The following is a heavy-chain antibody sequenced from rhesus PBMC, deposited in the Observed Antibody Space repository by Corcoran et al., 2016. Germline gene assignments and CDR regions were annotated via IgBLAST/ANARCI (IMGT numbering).Heavy chain of an antibody. V-gene: IGHV4S10*01. CDR1: GGSISDRYR. CDR3: ARENYYFDY. Sequence: QVQLQESGPGVVKPSETLSLTCAVSGGSISDRYRVRWIRHPPGKGLEWIGYIYGSSTSTNYNPSLKSRVTISKDTSKNQFSLKLSSVTAADTAVYYCARENYYFDYWGQGVLVTVSS. CDR2: IYGSSTST. J-gene: IGHJ4*01.